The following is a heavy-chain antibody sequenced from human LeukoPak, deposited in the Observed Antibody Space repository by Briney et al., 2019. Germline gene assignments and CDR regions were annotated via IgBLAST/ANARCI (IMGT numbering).Heavy chain of an antibody. CDR1: GFTVSVNS. D-gene: IGHD2-2*01. V-gene: IGHV3-23*01. Sequence: GGSLRLSCAASGFTVSVNSMIWVRQAPGKGLEWVSAISGSGGSTYYADSVKGRFTISRDNSKNTLYLQMNSLRAEDTAVYYCAKAHWGYCSSTSCPRFDPWGQGTLVTVSS. CDR2: ISGSGGST. CDR3: AKAHWGYCSSTSCPRFDP. J-gene: IGHJ5*02.